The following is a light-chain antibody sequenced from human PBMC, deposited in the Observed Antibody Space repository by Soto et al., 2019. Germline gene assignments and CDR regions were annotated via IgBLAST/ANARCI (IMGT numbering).Light chain of an antibody. Sequence: DIQLTQSPSFLSASVGDRVTITCRASQGISSNLAWYQQKPGKAPKLLMYAASTLQSGVPSRFSGSGSGTEFTLTISSLQPEDFATYYCQQFNSYPITFGQGTRLEIK. CDR2: AAS. J-gene: IGKJ5*01. CDR3: QQFNSYPIT. CDR1: QGISSN. V-gene: IGKV1-9*01.